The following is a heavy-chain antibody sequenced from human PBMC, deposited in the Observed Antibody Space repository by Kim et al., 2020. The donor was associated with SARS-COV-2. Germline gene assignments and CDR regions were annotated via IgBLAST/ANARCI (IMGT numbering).Heavy chain of an antibody. Sequence: GGSLRLSCAASGFTFSSYSMNWVRQAPGKGLEWVSSISSSSSYIYYADSVKGRFTISRDNAKNSLYLQMNSLRAEDTAVYYCARVVLRLRYYYGMDVWGQGTTVTVSS. V-gene: IGHV3-21*01. CDR2: ISSSSSYI. CDR3: ARVVLRLRYYYGMDV. J-gene: IGHJ6*02. D-gene: IGHD3-16*01. CDR1: GFTFSSYS.